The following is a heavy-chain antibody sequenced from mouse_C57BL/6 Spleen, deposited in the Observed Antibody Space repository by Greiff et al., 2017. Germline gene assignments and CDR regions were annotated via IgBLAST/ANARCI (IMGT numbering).Heavy chain of an antibody. D-gene: IGHD1-1*01. J-gene: IGHJ2*01. Sequence: QVQLQQSGAELVRPGASVTLSCKASGYTFTDYEMHWVKQTPVHGLEWIGAIDPETGGTAYNQKFKGKAILTADKSSSTPYIELRSLTSEDSSVYYCTMVTTVVASFDYWGQGTTLTVSS. CDR2: IDPETGGT. V-gene: IGHV1-15*01. CDR3: TMVTTVVASFDY. CDR1: GYTFTDYE.